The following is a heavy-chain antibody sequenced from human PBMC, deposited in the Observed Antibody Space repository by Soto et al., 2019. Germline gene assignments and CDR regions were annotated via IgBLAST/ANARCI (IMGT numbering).Heavy chain of an antibody. CDR3: AREEAAIFDN. CDR2: ISYDGSHK. Sequence: QVQLVESGGGVVQPGRSLRLSCSASKFTFSSYAMHWVRQAPGKGLEWVAVISYDGSHKNHADSVKGRFIISRDNSEDTLYLQMNSMRTEDTAVDYCAREEAAIFDNWGQGTLVTVSS. J-gene: IGHJ4*02. V-gene: IGHV3-30-3*01. CDR1: KFTFSSYA. D-gene: IGHD2-2*02.